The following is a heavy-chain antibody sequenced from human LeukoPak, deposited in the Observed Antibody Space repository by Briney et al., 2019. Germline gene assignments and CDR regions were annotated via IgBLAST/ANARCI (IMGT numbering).Heavy chain of an antibody. CDR1: GFTVSSYA. V-gene: IGHV3-23*01. CDR3: AKDRGGGDYFFDY. J-gene: IGHJ4*02. Sequence: PVGSLRLSCAASGFTVSSYAMSWVRQAPGKGLEWVSAISGSGGSTYYADSVKGRFTISRDNSKNTLYLQMNSLRAEDTAVYYCAKDRGGGDYFFDYWGQGTLVTVSS. D-gene: IGHD4-17*01. CDR2: ISGSGGST.